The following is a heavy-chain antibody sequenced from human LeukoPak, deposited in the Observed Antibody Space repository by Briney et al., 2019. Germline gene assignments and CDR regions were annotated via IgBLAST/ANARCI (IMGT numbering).Heavy chain of an antibody. CDR1: GYTLTELS. D-gene: IGHD2-15*01. Sequence: ASVKVSCKVSGYTLTELSMHWVRQAPGKGLEWMGGFDPEDGETIYAQKFQGRVTMTEDTSTDTAYMELSSLRSEDTAVYYCATRPYCSGGSCYSFDYWGQGTLVTVSS. V-gene: IGHV1-24*01. J-gene: IGHJ4*02. CDR2: FDPEDGET. CDR3: ATRPYCSGGSCYSFDY.